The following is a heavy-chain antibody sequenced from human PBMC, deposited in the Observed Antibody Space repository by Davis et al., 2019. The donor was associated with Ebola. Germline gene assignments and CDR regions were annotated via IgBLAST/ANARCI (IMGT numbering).Heavy chain of an antibody. CDR3: ARRADY. CDR1: GFTFYRYE. CDR2: ISGSATST. V-gene: IGHV3-48*03. J-gene: IGHJ4*02. Sequence: GGSLRLSCAASGFTFYRYEMNWVRQAPGKGLEWVSYISGSATSTFYADSVKGRFTISRDNAKNSLYLQMNSLRAEDTAVYYCARRADYWGQGTLVTVSS.